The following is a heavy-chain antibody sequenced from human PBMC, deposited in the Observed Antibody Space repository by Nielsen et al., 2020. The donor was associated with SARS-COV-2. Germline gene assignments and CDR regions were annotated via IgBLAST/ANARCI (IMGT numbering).Heavy chain of an antibody. Sequence: GESLKISCAASGFPFSSYGMHWVRQAPGKGLEWVSVIWYDGSNKNYAESVKGRFTISSDNSKNTLYLQMNSLRVEDTAVYYGGRDWGVDAVHYGMAVWGQGTTVTVSS. CDR3: GRDWGVDAVHYGMAV. V-gene: IGHV3-33*01. CDR1: GFPFSSYG. D-gene: IGHD3-16*01. CDR2: IWYDGSNK. J-gene: IGHJ6*02.